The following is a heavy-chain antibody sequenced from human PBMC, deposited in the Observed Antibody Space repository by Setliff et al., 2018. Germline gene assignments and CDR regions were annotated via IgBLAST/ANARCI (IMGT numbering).Heavy chain of an antibody. CDR1: GGSISSSSYY. J-gene: IGHJ4*02. Sequence: SETLSLTCTVSGGSISSSSYYWGWFRQPQGKGLEWIGSSYYSGSTYYNPALNSRVAISVDTAENQFSLRLNSVTAADTAVYYCARLWISYESNTYLYPKYFDFWGQGTLVTVSS. V-gene: IGHV4-39*07. CDR3: ARLWISYESNTYLYPKYFDF. D-gene: IGHD3-22*01. CDR2: SYYSGST.